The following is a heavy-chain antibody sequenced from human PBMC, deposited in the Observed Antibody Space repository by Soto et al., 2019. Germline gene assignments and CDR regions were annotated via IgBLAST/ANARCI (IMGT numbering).Heavy chain of an antibody. J-gene: IGHJ4*02. CDR2: ISGSGGST. D-gene: IGHD4-17*01. CDR3: AKDPFPTVTTYGY. Sequence: GGSLRLSCTASGFTFSSYAMSWVRQAPGKGLEWVSAISGSGGSTYYADSVKGRFTISRDNSKNTLYLQMNSLRAEDTAVYYCAKDPFPTVTTYGYWGQGTLVTVSS. CDR1: GFTFSSYA. V-gene: IGHV3-23*01.